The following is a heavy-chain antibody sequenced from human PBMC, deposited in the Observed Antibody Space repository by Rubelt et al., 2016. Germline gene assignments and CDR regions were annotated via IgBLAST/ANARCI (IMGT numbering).Heavy chain of an antibody. CDR1: GFTFSSYS. Sequence: EVQLVESGGGLVQPGGSLRLSCAASGFTFSSYSMNWVRQAPGKGLEWVSSISRSSNYIYYADSVQGRFTISRDNTKNSLYLQMKGLRPEDTAVYHCARVRGNGYYYYWGQGTLVTVSS. CDR2: ISRSSNYI. V-gene: IGHV3-21*01. J-gene: IGHJ4*02. D-gene: IGHD3-3*01. CDR3: ARVRGNGYYYY.